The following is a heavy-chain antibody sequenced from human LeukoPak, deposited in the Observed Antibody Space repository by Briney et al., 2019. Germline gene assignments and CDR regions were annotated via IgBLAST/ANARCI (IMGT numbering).Heavy chain of an antibody. Sequence: GGSLRLSCVASAFTFSNYWMSWVRQAPGKGLEWVANIKQDGSDKYYVDSVKGRFTISRDNAKNSLYLQMNSLRAEDTAVYYCASGQKLGFWGQGTLVTVSS. D-gene: IGHD6-13*01. CDR1: AFTFSNYW. CDR2: IKQDGSDK. CDR3: ASGQKLGF. J-gene: IGHJ4*02. V-gene: IGHV3-7*01.